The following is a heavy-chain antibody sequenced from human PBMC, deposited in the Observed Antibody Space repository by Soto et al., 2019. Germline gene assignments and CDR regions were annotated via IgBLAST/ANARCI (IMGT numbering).Heavy chain of an antibody. Sequence: GGSLRLSCAASGFTFRNYWMHWVRQAPGKGLVWVSRVNSDGDTTYYADSVKGRFTISRDNAKNTLYLQMNSLRAEDTALYYCAKDRPPRYYYYYMDVWGKGTTVTVSS. CDR2: VNSDGDTT. V-gene: IGHV3-74*01. CDR1: GFTFRNYW. J-gene: IGHJ6*03. CDR3: AKDRPPRYYYYYMDV. D-gene: IGHD6-6*01.